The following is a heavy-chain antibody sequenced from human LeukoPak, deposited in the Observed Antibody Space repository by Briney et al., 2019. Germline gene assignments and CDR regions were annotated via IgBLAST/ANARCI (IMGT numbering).Heavy chain of an antibody. CDR2: IWYDGSNK. CDR1: GFTFSSYG. V-gene: IGHV3-33*01. D-gene: IGHD3-10*01. CDR3: ARDYDRGLLWAHFDY. J-gene: IGHJ4*02. Sequence: GRSLRLSCAASGFTFSSYGMHWVRQAPGKGLEWVAVIWYDGSNKYYADSVKGRFTISRDNSKNTLYLQMNSLRAEDTAVYYCARDYDRGLLWAHFDYWGQGTLVTVSS.